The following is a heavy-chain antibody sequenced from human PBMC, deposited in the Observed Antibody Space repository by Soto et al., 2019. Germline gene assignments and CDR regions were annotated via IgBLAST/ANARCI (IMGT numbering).Heavy chain of an antibody. CDR3: ARARCISTSCYRWFDP. CDR2: IYYSGST. V-gene: IGHV4-31*03. CDR1: GGSISSGGDY. J-gene: IGHJ5*02. Sequence: QVQLQESGPGLVKPSQTLSLTCTVSGGSISSGGDYWSWIRQHPGKGQEWIGYIYYSGSTYYNPSLKSRVTISVDTSKNQFSLKLSSVTAADTAVYYCARARCISTSCYRWFDPWGQGTLVTVSS. D-gene: IGHD2-2*02.